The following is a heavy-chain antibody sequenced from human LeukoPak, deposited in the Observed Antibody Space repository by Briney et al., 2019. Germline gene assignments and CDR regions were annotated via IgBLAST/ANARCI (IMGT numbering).Heavy chain of an antibody. Sequence: GESLKISCKGPGHSFINCWIAWVRQMPGKGLEWIGIIFSPSFQGQVTISADMSIDTAYLQWSSLRASDTAMYYCARIAGTWYGGSWGQGTLVFVSS. CDR1: GHSFINCW. CDR3: ARIAGTWYGGS. CDR2: IF. J-gene: IGHJ4*02. D-gene: IGHD6-13*01. V-gene: IGHV5-51*01.